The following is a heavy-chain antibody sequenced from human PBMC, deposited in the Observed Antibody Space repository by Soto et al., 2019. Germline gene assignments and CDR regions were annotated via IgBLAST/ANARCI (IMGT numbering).Heavy chain of an antibody. V-gene: IGHV4-34*01. CDR1: GGSFSGYY. CDR3: ARDPGYSSGWFDY. Sequence: QVQLQQWGAGLLKPSETLSLTCAVYGGSFSGYYWSWIRQPPGKGLEWIGEINHSGSTNYNPSLKSRVTISVDTSKNQFSLKLSSVTAADTAVYYCARDPGYSSGWFDYWGQGTLVTVSS. J-gene: IGHJ5*01. CDR2: INHSGST. D-gene: IGHD6-19*01.